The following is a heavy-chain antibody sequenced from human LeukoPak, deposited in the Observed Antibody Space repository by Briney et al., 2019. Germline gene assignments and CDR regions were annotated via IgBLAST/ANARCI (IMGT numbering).Heavy chain of an antibody. CDR3: ARGRGSSSWFYYYYGMDV. D-gene: IGHD6-13*01. CDR1: GFTFSDYY. CDR2: ISSSGSTI. V-gene: IGHV3-11*01. J-gene: IGHJ6*02. Sequence: GGSLRLSCAASGFTFSDYYMSWIRQDPGKGLEWVSYISSSGSTIYYADSVKGRFTISRDNAKNSLYLQMNSLRAEDTAVYYCARGRGSSSWFYYYYGMDVWGQGTTVTVSS.